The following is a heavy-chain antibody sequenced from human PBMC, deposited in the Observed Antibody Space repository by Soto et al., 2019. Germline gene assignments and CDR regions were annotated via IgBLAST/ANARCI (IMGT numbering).Heavy chain of an antibody. CDR2: IWYDGSNK. D-gene: IGHD2-15*01. CDR3: ARDPSVVVVAATPYYYYGMDV. J-gene: IGHJ6*02. V-gene: IGHV3-33*01. Sequence: GGPLRLSCAASGFTFSSYGMHWVRQAPGKGLEWVAVIWYDGSNKYYADSVKGRFTISRDNSKNSLYLQMNSLRAEDTAVYYCARDPSVVVVAATPYYYYGMDVWGQGTTVTVSS. CDR1: GFTFSSYG.